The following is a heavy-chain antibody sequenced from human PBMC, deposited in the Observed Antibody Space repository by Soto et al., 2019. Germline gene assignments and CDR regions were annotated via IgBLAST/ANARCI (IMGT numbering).Heavy chain of an antibody. Sequence: ESGGGVVQPGRSLRLSCAASGFTFSSYGMHWVRQAPGKGLEWVAVISYDGSNKYYADSVKGRFTISRDNSKNTLYMQMNSLRAEDTAVYYCAKQQWLVLSGQGQFDYWGQGTLVTVSS. J-gene: IGHJ4*02. CDR3: AKQQWLVLSGQGQFDY. V-gene: IGHV3-30*18. CDR1: GFTFSSYG. CDR2: ISYDGSNK. D-gene: IGHD6-19*01.